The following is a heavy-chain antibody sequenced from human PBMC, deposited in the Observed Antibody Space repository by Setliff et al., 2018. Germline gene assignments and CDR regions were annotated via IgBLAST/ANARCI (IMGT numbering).Heavy chain of an antibody. V-gene: IGHV4-39*07. CDR1: GGSISTNSYY. CDR3: ARVEGAADY. D-gene: IGHD2-15*01. J-gene: IGHJ4*02. Sequence: SETLSLTCTVSGGSISTNSYYWGWIRQPPGKGLEWIGSIYYIGTTYYNPSLKSRVTISVDTSKNHFSLKLSSVTAADMAVYYCARVEGAADYWGQGTLVTVSS. CDR2: IYYIGTT.